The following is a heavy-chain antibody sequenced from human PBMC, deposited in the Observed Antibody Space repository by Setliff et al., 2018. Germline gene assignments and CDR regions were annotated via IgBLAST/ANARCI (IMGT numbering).Heavy chain of an antibody. V-gene: IGHV4-34*10. CDR1: DGSFSGYY. J-gene: IGHJ4*02. Sequence: PSETLSLTCGVHDGSFSGYYWSWIRQPPGKGLEWSGEINHSGSTNYNPSLKSRVTMSADTSKNQFSLKLKSVTAADTAVYYCTRNFLGWLARFWGRGTLVTVSS. D-gene: IGHD6-19*01. CDR3: TRNFLGWLARF. CDR2: INHSGST.